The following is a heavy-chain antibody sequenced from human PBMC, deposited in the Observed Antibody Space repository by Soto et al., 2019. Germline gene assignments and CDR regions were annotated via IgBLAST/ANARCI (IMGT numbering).Heavy chain of an antibody. V-gene: IGHV4-34*01. Sequence: SETLSLTCAVYGGSFSGYYWSWIRQPPGKGLEWIGEINHSGSTNYNPSLKSRVTISVDTSKNQFSLKLSSVTTEDTAIYYCTTDSQLSTVFVRFDYWGHGTLVTVSS. CDR1: GGSFSGYY. CDR2: INHSGST. D-gene: IGHD3-9*01. J-gene: IGHJ4*01. CDR3: TTDSQLSTVFVRFDY.